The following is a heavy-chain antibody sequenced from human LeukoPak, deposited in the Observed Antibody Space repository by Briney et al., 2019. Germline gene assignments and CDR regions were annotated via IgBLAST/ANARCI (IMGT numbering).Heavy chain of an antibody. CDR3: TRLLISDSSGPQYYFDS. D-gene: IGHD3-22*01. J-gene: IGHJ4*02. CDR2: IRSKDKNYAT. CDR1: GFSFSGSG. Sequence: GGSLRLSCAASGFSFSGSGMHWVRQASGKGLEWVGRIRSKDKNYATAYAASVEGRFTISRDDSKNTAYLQMNSLKTEDTAVYYCTRLLISDSSGPQYYFDSWGQGTLVTVSS. V-gene: IGHV3-73*01.